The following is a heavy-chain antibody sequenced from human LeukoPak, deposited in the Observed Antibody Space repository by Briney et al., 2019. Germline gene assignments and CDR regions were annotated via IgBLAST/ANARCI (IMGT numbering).Heavy chain of an antibody. CDR3: AKRRELFDY. D-gene: IGHD1-7*01. J-gene: IGHJ4*02. CDR2: ISGSGGST. CDR1: GFTFSKYA. V-gene: IGHV3-23*01. Sequence: GGSLRLSCAASGFTFSKYAMSWVRQVPEKGLEWVSGISGSGGSTYYADSVKGRFTISRDNSKNTLHLQMNSLRAEDTAVYYCAKRRELFDYWGQGTLVTVSS.